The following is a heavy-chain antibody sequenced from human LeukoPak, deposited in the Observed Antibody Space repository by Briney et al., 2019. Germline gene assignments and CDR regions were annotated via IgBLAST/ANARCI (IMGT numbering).Heavy chain of an antibody. CDR3: AKTGYCSSTSCRPYYYYYMDV. V-gene: IGHV3-30*02. Sequence: GGSLRLSCAASGFTFSSYGMHWVRQAPGKGLEWVAFIRYDGSNKYYADSVKGRFTISRDNSKNTLYLQMNSLRAEDTAVYYCAKTGYCSSTSCRPYYYYYMDVWGKGTTVTVS. D-gene: IGHD2-2*01. CDR1: GFTFSSYG. J-gene: IGHJ6*03. CDR2: IRYDGSNK.